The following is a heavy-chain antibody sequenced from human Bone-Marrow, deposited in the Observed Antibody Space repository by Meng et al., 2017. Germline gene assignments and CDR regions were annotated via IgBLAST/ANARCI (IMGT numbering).Heavy chain of an antibody. J-gene: IGHJ4*02. CDR2: INWNGGST. V-gene: IGHV3-20*01. CDR3: ARREEYGSGSYVLFY. CDR1: GFTFDDYG. D-gene: IGHD3-10*01. Sequence: GQLVGSGGTVVRPWGSLRLSCTASGFTFDDYGMSWVRQAPGKGLEWVSGINWNGGSTDYVDSVKGRFTISRDNAKNSLYLQMNSLTAEDTALYHCARREEYGSGSYVLFYWGQGTLVTVSS.